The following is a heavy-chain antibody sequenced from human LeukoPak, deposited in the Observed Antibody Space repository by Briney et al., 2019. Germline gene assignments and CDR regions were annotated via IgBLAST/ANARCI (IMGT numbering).Heavy chain of an antibody. CDR2: INAGNGNT. CDR3: ARDTPTSSGWYSH. CDR1: GYTFTGYA. V-gene: IGHV1-3*01. D-gene: IGHD6-19*01. Sequence: APVKVSCKASGYTFTGYAMHWVRQAPGQRLEWMGWINAGNGNTKYSQKFQGRVTITRDTSASTAYMELSSLRSEDTAVYYCARDTPTSSGWYSHWGQGTLVTVSS. J-gene: IGHJ4*02.